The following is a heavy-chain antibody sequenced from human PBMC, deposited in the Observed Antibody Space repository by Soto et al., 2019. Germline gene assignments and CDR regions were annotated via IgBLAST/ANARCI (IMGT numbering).Heavy chain of an antibody. V-gene: IGHV1-3*04. CDR3: ARHANWDPRGVEVQQYDYFGY. CDR1: GYTFTNYA. J-gene: IGHJ4*02. D-gene: IGHD6-13*01. Sequence: ASVKVSCKPSGYTFTNYAIHLVRQAPGQSLEWMGWVDTGNGNTKYSQKFQDRVTITRDTYANTVDMYLSSLRSEDTAVYYCARHANWDPRGVEVQQYDYFGYCGPGTRVTVSS. CDR2: VDTGNGNT.